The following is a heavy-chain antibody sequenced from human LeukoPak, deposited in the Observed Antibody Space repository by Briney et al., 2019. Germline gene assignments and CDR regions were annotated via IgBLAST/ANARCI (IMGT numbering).Heavy chain of an antibody. D-gene: IGHD3-10*01. CDR1: GYSFADYW. V-gene: IGHV5-51*01. J-gene: IGHJ4*02. CDR3: ARQEEYYSGSGTYRTFDY. Sequence: GESLKISCQGSGYSFADYWIGWVRQMPGKGLDWMGIIYPGDSDTRYSPSFQGQVTISADRSISTAYLQWSSLKASDTALYYCARQEEYYSGSGTYRTFDYWGQGTLVTVSS. CDR2: IYPGDSDT.